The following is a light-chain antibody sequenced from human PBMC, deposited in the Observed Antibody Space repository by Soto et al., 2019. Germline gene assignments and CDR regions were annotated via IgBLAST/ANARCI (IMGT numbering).Light chain of an antibody. CDR2: GNT. Sequence: QAVVTQPPSVSGAPGQRVTISCTGSSSNIGAGYDVHWYQQFPGTTPKFLIYGNTNRPSGVPDRFSASKSGTSASLDITGLQAEDEAEYFCQSYDSSLTVVFGGGIKLTVL. CDR1: SSNIGAGYD. CDR3: QSYDSSLTVV. V-gene: IGLV1-40*01. J-gene: IGLJ2*01.